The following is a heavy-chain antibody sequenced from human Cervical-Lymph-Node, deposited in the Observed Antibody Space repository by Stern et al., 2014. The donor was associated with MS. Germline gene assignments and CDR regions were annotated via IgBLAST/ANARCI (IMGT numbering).Heavy chain of an antibody. CDR3: ARSIARFPSWFDP. Sequence: DQLVESGAEVKKPGASVKVSCKASGYTFTGYYMHWVRQAPGQGLEWMGWINPNSGGTNYAQKFQGWVTMTRDTSISTAYMELSRLRSDDTAVYYCARSIARFPSWFDPWGQGTLVTVSS. V-gene: IGHV1-2*04. J-gene: IGHJ5*02. CDR1: GYTFTGYY. CDR2: INPNSGGT. D-gene: IGHD2-21*01.